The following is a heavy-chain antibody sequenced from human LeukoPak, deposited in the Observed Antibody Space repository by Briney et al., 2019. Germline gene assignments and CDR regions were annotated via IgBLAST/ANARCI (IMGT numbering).Heavy chain of an antibody. CDR3: AKGSSSHQYSFDY. Sequence: GGSLRLSCAASGFTLTSYGMHWVRQAPSKGLEWVALTRYDKSNIYYADSVKGRFTISRDNSKNTLYLQMNSLRAEDTAVYYCAKGSSSHQYSFDYWGQGTLVTVPS. V-gene: IGHV3-30*02. D-gene: IGHD6-13*01. J-gene: IGHJ4*02. CDR1: GFTLTSYG. CDR2: TRYDKSNI.